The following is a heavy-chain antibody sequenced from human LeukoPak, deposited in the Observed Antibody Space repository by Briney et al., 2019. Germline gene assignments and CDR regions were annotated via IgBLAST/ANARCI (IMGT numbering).Heavy chain of an antibody. D-gene: IGHD3-10*01. J-gene: IGHJ5*02. V-gene: IGHV3-7*01. Sequence: GGSLRLSCAASGFTFSTYWMSRVRQAPGKGLEWVANIKQDGSEKYYVDSVKGRFTISRDNAKNSLYLQMNSLRAEDTAVYYCTRGPPRSQTYYFGLFDPWGQGTLVTVSS. CDR1: GFTFSTYW. CDR3: TRGPPRSQTYYFGLFDP. CDR2: IKQDGSEK.